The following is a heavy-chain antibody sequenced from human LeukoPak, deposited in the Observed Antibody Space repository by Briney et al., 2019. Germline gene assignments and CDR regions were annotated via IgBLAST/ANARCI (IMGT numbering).Heavy chain of an antibody. CDR3: ARDRGDYDFWSLYGMDV. J-gene: IGHJ6*02. D-gene: IGHD3-3*01. Sequence: ASVKVSCKASGYTFTGYYMHWVRQAPGQGLEWMGRINPNSGGTNYAQKLQGRVTMTTDTSTSTAYMELRSLRSDDTAVYYCARDRGDYDFWSLYGMDVWGQGTTVTVSS. CDR1: GYTFTGYY. V-gene: IGHV1-2*06. CDR2: INPNSGGT.